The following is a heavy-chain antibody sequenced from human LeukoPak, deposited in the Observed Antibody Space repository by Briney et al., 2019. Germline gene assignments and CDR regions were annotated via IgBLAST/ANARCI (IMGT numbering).Heavy chain of an antibody. Sequence: APVKVSCKVSGYTLTELSMHWVRQAPGKGLEWMGGFDPEDGETIYAQKFQGRVTMTEDTSTDTAYMELSSLRSEDTAVYYCATSLLRYFDWLLFRRSHDAFDIRGQGTMVTVSS. D-gene: IGHD3-9*01. CDR1: GYTLTELS. CDR3: ATSLLRYFDWLLFRRSHDAFDI. V-gene: IGHV1-24*01. J-gene: IGHJ3*02. CDR2: FDPEDGET.